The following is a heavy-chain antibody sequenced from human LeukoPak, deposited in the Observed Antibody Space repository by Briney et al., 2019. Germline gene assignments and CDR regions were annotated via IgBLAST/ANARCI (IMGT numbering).Heavy chain of an antibody. V-gene: IGHV1-46*01. CDR1: GYTFTGYY. J-gene: IGHJ6*03. Sequence: ASVKVSCKASGYTFTGYYMHWVRQAPGQGLEWMGIINPSGGSTSYAQKFQGRVTMTRDTSTSTVYMELSSLRSEDTAVYYCARALVPAAMRGGYYYYYYYMDVWGKGTTVTVSS. CDR2: INPSGGST. CDR3: ARALVPAAMRGGYYYYYYYMDV. D-gene: IGHD2-2*01.